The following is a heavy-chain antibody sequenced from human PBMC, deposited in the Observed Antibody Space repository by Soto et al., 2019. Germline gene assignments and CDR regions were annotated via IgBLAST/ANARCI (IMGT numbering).Heavy chain of an antibody. D-gene: IGHD2-21*02. Sequence: QVQLVQSGAEVKKPGSSVKVSCKASGGTFSSYAISWVRQAPGQGLEWMGGIIPIFGTANYAQKFQGRVTITADESTSTAYMELSSLRSEDTAVHYCARIWYCGGDCPGDAFDIWGQGTMVTVSS. J-gene: IGHJ3*02. CDR3: ARIWYCGGDCPGDAFDI. CDR1: GGTFSSYA. CDR2: IIPIFGTA. V-gene: IGHV1-69*01.